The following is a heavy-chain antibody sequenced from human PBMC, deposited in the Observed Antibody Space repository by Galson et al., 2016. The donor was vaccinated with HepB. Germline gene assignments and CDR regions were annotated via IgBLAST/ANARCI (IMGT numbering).Heavy chain of an antibody. CDR1: GYTFSTYW. V-gene: IGHV3-7*04. Sequence: SLRLSCAASGYTFSTYWMTWVRQVSGKGPEWVANINQDGSEKYYVDSVKGRFTISRDNAKKAVYLQMNSLRVEDTAVYHCARGIVGAPWGQGTLVIVSS. CDR3: ARGIVGAP. CDR2: INQDGSEK. D-gene: IGHD2-15*01. J-gene: IGHJ5*02.